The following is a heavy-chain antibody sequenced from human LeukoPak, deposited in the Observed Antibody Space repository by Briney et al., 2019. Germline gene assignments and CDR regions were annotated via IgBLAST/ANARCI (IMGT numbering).Heavy chain of an antibody. CDR3: ARHPEGMYYDFWSGPQYYFDY. D-gene: IGHD3-3*01. V-gene: IGHV4-59*08. J-gene: IGHJ4*02. CDR1: GGSISSYY. Sequence: PSETLSLTCTVSGGSISSYYWSWIRQPPGKGLEWIGYIYYSGSTNYNPSLKSRVTISVDTSKNQFSLKLSSVTAADTAVYHCARHPEGMYYDFWSGPQYYFDYWGQGTLVTVSS. CDR2: IYYSGST.